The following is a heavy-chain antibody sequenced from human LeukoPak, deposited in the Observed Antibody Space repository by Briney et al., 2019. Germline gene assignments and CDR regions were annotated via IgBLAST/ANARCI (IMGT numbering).Heavy chain of an antibody. V-gene: IGHV4-4*07. CDR3: ARDAFHDSSGYYYFLSPGDAFDI. Sequence: SETLSLTCTVSGGSISSYYWSWIRQPAGKGLEWIGRIYTSGSTNYNPSLKSRVTMSVDTSKNQFSLKLSSVTAADTAVYYCARDAFHDSSGYYYFLSPGDAFDIWGQGTMVTVSS. J-gene: IGHJ3*02. D-gene: IGHD3-22*01. CDR1: GGSISSYY. CDR2: IYTSGST.